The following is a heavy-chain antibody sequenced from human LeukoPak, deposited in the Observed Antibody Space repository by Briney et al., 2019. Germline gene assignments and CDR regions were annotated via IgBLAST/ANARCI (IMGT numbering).Heavy chain of an antibody. Sequence: GGSQRLSCAASGFTFSSYWMSWVRQAPGKGLEWVANIKQDGSEKYYVDSVKGRFTISRDNAKNSLYLQMNSLRAEDTAVYYCARVYCSGGSCSPFDYWGQGTLVTVSS. CDR2: IKQDGSEK. D-gene: IGHD2-15*01. CDR3: ARVYCSGGSCSPFDY. J-gene: IGHJ4*02. V-gene: IGHV3-7*01. CDR1: GFTFSSYW.